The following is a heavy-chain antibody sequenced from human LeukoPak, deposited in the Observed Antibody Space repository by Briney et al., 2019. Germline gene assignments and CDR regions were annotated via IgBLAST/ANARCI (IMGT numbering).Heavy chain of an antibody. CDR1: GFTFSSYG. V-gene: IGHV3-48*01. Sequence: GGSLRLSCAASGFTFSSYGMTWVRQAPGKGLEWVSYISSSSSTIYYADSVKGRFTISRDNAKNSLYLQLNSLRAEDTAVYYCARVALKWYYYYYMDVWGKGTTVTVSS. D-gene: IGHD1-26*01. J-gene: IGHJ6*03. CDR3: ARVALKWYYYYYMDV. CDR2: ISSSSSTI.